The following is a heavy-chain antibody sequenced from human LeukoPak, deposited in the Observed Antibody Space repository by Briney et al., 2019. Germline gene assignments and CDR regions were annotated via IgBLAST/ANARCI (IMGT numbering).Heavy chain of an antibody. D-gene: IGHD1-26*01. J-gene: IGHJ4*02. V-gene: IGHV3-13*01. CDR3: ARGWERGFDY. Sequence: GGSLGLSCAASGFTLSSYDMPWVRQATGKGLEWVSAIGTAGGTYYPGSVKGRFTISRENAKNSLYLQMDSLRAGDTAVYYCARGWERGFDYWGQGTLVTVSS. CDR2: IGTAGGT. CDR1: GFTLSSYD.